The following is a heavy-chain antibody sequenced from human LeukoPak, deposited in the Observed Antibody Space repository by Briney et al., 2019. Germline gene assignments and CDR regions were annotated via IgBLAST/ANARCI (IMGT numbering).Heavy chain of an antibody. D-gene: IGHD3-22*01. J-gene: IGHJ4*02. Sequence: SETLSLTCTVSGGSISSYYWSWIRQPPGKGLEWIGYIYYSGSTNYNPSLKSRVTISVDTSKNQFSLKLSSVTAADTAVYYCARDRSRALDYYDSSGYYYDFDYWGQGTLVTVSS. CDR3: ARDRSRALDYYDSSGYYYDFDY. V-gene: IGHV4-59*01. CDR1: GGSISSYY. CDR2: IYYSGST.